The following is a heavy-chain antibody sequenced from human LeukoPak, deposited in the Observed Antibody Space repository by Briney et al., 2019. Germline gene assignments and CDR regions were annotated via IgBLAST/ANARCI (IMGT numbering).Heavy chain of an antibody. J-gene: IGHJ4*02. CDR3: TREFTSWYDGWYLDY. V-gene: IGHV3-49*04. D-gene: IGHD6-13*01. CDR2: IRSKAYGGTT. Sequence: GGSLRLSCAASGFTFSSYWMSWVRQAPGKGLEWVGFIRSKAYGGTTEYAASVKGRFTISRDDSKSIAYLQMNSLKTEDTAVYYCTREFTSWYDGWYLDYWGQGTLVTVSS. CDR1: GFTFSSYW.